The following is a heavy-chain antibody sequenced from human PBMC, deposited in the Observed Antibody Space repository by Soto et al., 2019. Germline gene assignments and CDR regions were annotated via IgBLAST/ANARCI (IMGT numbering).Heavy chain of an antibody. CDR3: ARSFDSVGDS. J-gene: IGHJ4*02. Sequence: GSLRLPCSASGFPFSSYSMTWVRQRPGKGLEWVSSISGTSEYIYYADSLKGRFTISRDNARNSVYLQIHSLRTDDTAVYYCARSFDSVGDSWGQGTLVTVYS. CDR1: GFPFSSYS. CDR2: ISGTSEYI. D-gene: IGHD3-9*01. V-gene: IGHV3-21*01.